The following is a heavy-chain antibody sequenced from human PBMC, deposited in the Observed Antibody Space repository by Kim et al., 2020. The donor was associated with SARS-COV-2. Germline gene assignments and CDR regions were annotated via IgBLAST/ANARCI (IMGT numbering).Heavy chain of an antibody. CDR1: GQAITDTSSF. V-gene: IGHV4-39*01. D-gene: IGHD3-9*01. CDR2: IYYNFYT. Sequence: SETLSLTCSVSGQAITDTSSFWGWVRQAPGEGLEWIANIYYNFYTYYNPSLKSRVTVSVDTSTNQFSLRLHSLSASDAAVYFCARHAGLLSTFDLWGQGTLLAFSS. J-gene: IGHJ4*02. CDR3: ARHAGLLSTFDL.